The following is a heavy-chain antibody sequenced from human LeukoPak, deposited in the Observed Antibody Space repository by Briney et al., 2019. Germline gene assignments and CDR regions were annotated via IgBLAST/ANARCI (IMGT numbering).Heavy chain of an antibody. D-gene: IGHD6-13*01. CDR2: ISTSSSTI. CDR1: GFTFSSYS. CDR3: ARGGGSYSSSWVDV. J-gene: IGHJ6*04. V-gene: IGHV3-48*01. Sequence: GGSLRLSCAASGFTFSSYSMKWVRQAPGKGLEWVSYISTSSSTIYYADSVKGRFTISRDNAKNSLYLQMNSLRAEDTAVYYCARGGGSYSSSWVDVWGKGTTVTVSS.